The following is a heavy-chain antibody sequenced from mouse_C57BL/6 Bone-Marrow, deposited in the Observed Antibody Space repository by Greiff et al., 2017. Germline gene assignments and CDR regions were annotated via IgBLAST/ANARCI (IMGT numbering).Heavy chain of an antibody. CDR1: GFTFSSYA. CDR3: ARRYYGSRWYFDV. CDR2: ISDGGSYT. V-gene: IGHV5-4*03. D-gene: IGHD1-1*01. Sequence: EVKLVESGGGLVKPGGSLKLSCAASGFTFSSYAMSWVRQTPEKRLEWVATISDGGSYTYYPDNVKGRFTISRDNAKNNLYLQMSHLKSEDTAMYYCARRYYGSRWYFDVWGTGTTVTVSS. J-gene: IGHJ1*03.